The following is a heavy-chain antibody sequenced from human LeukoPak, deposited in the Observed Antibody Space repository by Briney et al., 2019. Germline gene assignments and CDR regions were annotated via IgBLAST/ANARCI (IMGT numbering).Heavy chain of an antibody. D-gene: IGHD2-15*01. CDR3: ARAVVVVAATGWFDP. CDR1: GGSISSYY. Sequence: SETLSLTCTVSGGSISSYYWSWIRQPPGKGLEWIGYIYYSGSTNYNPSLKSRVTISVDTSKNQFSLKLSSVTAADTAVYYCARAVVVVAATGWFDPWGQGTLVSVSS. V-gene: IGHV4-59*01. J-gene: IGHJ5*02. CDR2: IYYSGST.